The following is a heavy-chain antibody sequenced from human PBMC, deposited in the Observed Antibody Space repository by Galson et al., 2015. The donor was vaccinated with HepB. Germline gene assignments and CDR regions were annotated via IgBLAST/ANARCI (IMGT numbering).Heavy chain of an antibody. J-gene: IGHJ6*02. Sequence: SVKVSCKASGYTFTGYYMHWVRQAPGQGLEWMGWINPNSGGTNYAQKFQGRVTMTRDTSISTAYMELSRLRSDDTAVYYCASSAAGRGYYYYYGMDVWGQGTPVTVSS. CDR1: GYTFTGYY. CDR2: INPNSGGT. D-gene: IGHD1-26*01. V-gene: IGHV1-2*02. CDR3: ASSAAGRGYYYYYGMDV.